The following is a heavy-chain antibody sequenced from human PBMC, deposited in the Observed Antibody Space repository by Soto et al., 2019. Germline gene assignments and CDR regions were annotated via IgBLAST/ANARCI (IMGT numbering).Heavy chain of an antibody. CDR1: GGTFSSYA. V-gene: IGHV1-69*13. CDR3: ARGSEPAEGAGLDY. CDR2: IIPIFGTA. Sequence: ASVKVSCKASGGTFSSYAISWVRQAPGQGLEWMGGIIPIFGTANYAQKFQGRVTITADESTSTAYMELSSLRSEDTAVYYCARGSEPAEGAGLDYWGQGTLVTVSS. D-gene: IGHD1-1*01. J-gene: IGHJ4*02.